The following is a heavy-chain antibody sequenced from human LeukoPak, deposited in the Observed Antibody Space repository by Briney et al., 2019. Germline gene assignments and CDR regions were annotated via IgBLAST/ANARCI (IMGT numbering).Heavy chain of an antibody. V-gene: IGHV3-15*01. CDR3: TTSIVGPTPY. J-gene: IGHJ4*02. Sequence: PGGSLRLSCAASGFAFSNAWMTWVRQAPGKGLEWVGRIKTKTDGGTTDCAAPVRGRFTISRDDSENTVYLQMNSLKTEDTAVYYCTTSIVGPTPYWGQGTLVSVSS. D-gene: IGHD1-26*01. CDR2: IKTKTDGGTT. CDR1: GFAFSNAW.